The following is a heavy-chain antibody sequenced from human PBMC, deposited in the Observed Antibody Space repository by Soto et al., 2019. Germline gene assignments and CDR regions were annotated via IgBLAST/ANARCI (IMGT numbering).Heavy chain of an antibody. J-gene: IGHJ4*02. D-gene: IGHD6-6*01. CDR1: GFTFGDYA. V-gene: IGHV3-49*04. CDR2: IRSKAYGGTT. CDR3: TIFPGSDSSSYYFDY. Sequence: GGSLRLSCTASGFTFGDYAMSWVRQAPGKGLEWVGFIRSKAYGGTTEYAASVKGRFTISRDDSKSIAYLQMNSLKTEDTAVYYCTIFPGSDSSSYYFDYWGQGTLVTVSS.